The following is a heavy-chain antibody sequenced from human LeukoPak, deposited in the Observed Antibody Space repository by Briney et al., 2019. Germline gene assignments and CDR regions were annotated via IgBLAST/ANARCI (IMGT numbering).Heavy chain of an antibody. CDR2: ISSSSSYI. CDR3: ARDLQYGDYVFDY. CDR1: GFTFSSYS. J-gene: IGHJ4*02. D-gene: IGHD4-17*01. V-gene: IGHV3-21*01. Sequence: GGSLRLSCAASGFTFSSYSMNWVRQAPGKGLEWVSSISSSSSYIYYADSVKGRFTISRDNAKNSLYLQMNSLRAEDTAVYYCARDLQYGDYVFDYWGQGTLVTVSP.